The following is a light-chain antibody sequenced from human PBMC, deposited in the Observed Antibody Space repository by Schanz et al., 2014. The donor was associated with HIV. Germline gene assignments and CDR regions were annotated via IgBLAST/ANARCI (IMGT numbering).Light chain of an antibody. V-gene: IGLV1-40*01. CDR2: GDN. Sequence: QSVLTQPPSVSGAPGRRVTISCTGSSSNIGAGYDVHWYKQLPETAPKLLIYGDNNRPSGVPDRFFGSKSGTSASLAITGLRSEDEADYYCSSYAGSNNHVIFGGGTKLTVL. CDR1: SSNIGAGYD. CDR3: SSYAGSNNHVI. J-gene: IGLJ2*01.